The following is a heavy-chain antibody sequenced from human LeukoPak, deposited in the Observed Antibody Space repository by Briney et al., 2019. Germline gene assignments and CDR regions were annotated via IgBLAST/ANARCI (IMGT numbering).Heavy chain of an antibody. J-gene: IGHJ4*02. CDR3: AREYEQQLVRTLDY. V-gene: IGHV3-30-3*01. Sequence: SCKASGYTFTSYAMHWVRQAPGKGLEWVAVISYDGSNKYYADSVKGRFTISRDNSKNTLYLQMNSLRAEDTAVYYCAREYEQQLVRTLDYWGQGTLVTVSS. CDR2: ISYDGSNK. CDR1: GYTFTSYA. D-gene: IGHD6-13*01.